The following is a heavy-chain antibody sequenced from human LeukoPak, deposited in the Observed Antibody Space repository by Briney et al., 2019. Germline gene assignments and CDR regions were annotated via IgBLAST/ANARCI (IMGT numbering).Heavy chain of an antibody. Sequence: GESLRLSCSASGFTFRDYGMYWVRQAPGQGLEWVSAVTGSGDGTYYADSVKGRFTISRDNSKNTLYLQMNSLRAEDTAVYYCAKAYGDYVYYYYGMDVWGQGTTVTVSS. J-gene: IGHJ6*02. CDR3: AKAYGDYVYYYYGMDV. CDR2: VTGSGDGT. D-gene: IGHD4-17*01. V-gene: IGHV3-23*01. CDR1: GFTFRDYG.